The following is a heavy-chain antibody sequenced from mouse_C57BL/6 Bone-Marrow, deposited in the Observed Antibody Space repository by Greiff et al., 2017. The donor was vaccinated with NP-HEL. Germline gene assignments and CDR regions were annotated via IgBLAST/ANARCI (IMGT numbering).Heavy chain of an antibody. CDR2: IYPSDSET. Sequence: QVQLQQPGAELVRPGSSVKLSCKASGYTFTSYWMDWVKQRPGQGLEWIGNIYPSDSETHYNQKFKDKATLTVDKSSSTAYMQLSSLTSEDSAVYYCARLGWLLRGDYWGQGTSVTVSS. CDR3: ARLGWLLRGDY. D-gene: IGHD2-3*01. CDR1: GYTFTSYW. J-gene: IGHJ4*01. V-gene: IGHV1-61*01.